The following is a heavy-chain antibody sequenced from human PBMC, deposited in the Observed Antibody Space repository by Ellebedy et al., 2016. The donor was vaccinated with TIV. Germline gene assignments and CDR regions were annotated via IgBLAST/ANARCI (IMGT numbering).Heavy chain of an antibody. CDR3: ARRKITIVGVTDAFDI. D-gene: IGHD3-3*01. V-gene: IGHV4-59*01. CDR1: GGSMRNYY. J-gene: IGHJ3*02. Sequence: MPGGSLRLSCTVSGGSMRNYYWSWIRQPPGKGLEWLGQIFYSGSTNYNPSLRSRVTISVDTSKNQFSLRLSSVTAADTAVYYCARRKITIVGVTDAFDIWGQGTVVTVSS. CDR2: IFYSGST.